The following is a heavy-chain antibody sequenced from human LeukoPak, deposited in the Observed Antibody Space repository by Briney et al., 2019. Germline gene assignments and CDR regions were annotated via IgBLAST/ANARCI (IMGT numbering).Heavy chain of an antibody. D-gene: IGHD2-21*02. CDR1: GGSISSYY. V-gene: IGHV4-59*01. CDR3: ARDAVTYDAFDI. J-gene: IGHJ3*02. Sequence: SETLSLTCTVSGGSISSYYWSWIRQPPGKGLEWIGYVFYSGSTNYNPSLKSRVTISVDTSKNQFSLKLTSVTAADTALYYCARDAVTYDAFDIWGQGTMVTVSS. CDR2: VFYSGST.